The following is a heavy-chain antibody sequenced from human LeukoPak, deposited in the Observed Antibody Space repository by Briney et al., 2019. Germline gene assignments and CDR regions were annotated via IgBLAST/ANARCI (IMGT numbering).Heavy chain of an antibody. J-gene: IGHJ3*02. V-gene: IGHV3-66*01. D-gene: IGHD2-15*01. Sequence: GGSLRLSCAASGFTVSSNYMSWVRQAPGKGLEWGSVIYRDGTTYYADSVKGRFTISRDNSKSTLYLQMNSLSAEDTAVYYCARVDIIVVAKAFDIWGRGTMLTVSS. CDR3: ARVDIIVVAKAFDI. CDR1: GFTVSSNY. CDR2: IYRDGTT.